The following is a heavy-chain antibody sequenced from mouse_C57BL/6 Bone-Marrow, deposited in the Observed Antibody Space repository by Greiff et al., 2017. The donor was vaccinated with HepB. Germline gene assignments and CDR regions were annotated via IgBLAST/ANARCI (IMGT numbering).Heavy chain of an antibody. J-gene: IGHJ2*01. CDR1: GYTFTSYG. CDR2: IYPRSGNT. Sequence: SGAELARPGASVKLSCKASGYTFTSYGISWVKQRTGQGLEWIGEIYPRSGNTYYNEKFKGKATLTADKSSSTAYMELRSLTSEDSAVYFCARSYGSSFLLYYFDYWGQGTTLTVSS. D-gene: IGHD1-1*01. CDR3: ARSYGSSFLLYYFDY. V-gene: IGHV1-81*01.